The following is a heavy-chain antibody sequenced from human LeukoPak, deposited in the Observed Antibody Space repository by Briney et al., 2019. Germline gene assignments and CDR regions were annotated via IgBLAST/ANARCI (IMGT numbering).Heavy chain of an antibody. CDR2: MNPNTGNT. D-gene: IGHD2-2*01. V-gene: IGHV1-8*02. Sequence: ASVKVSCKASGYTFTSYDINWVRQATGQGLKWMGWMNPNTGNTGSTQKFQGRVTMTRDTSRGTAYMELTDLRSDDTAVYYCVRVDLRAVSTFDSWGQGTLVIVSS. J-gene: IGHJ4*02. CDR1: GYTFTSYD. CDR3: VRVDLRAVSTFDS.